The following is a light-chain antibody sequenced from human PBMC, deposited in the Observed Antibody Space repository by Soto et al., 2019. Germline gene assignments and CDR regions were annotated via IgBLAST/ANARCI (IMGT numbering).Light chain of an antibody. Sequence: DIQMTQSPSSLSASVGDSVTITCRTSQSIGIYVNWYQQKPGYAPNLLIYTASALLSGVPSRFSGSGYGTEFTLTISSLQPDDFATYYCQQSYSTPITFGQGTRLEFK. J-gene: IGKJ5*01. CDR2: TAS. CDR1: QSIGIY. CDR3: QQSYSTPIT. V-gene: IGKV1-39*01.